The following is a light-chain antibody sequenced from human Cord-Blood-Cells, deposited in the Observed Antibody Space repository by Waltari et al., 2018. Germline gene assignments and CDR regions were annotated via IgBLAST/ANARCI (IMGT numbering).Light chain of an antibody. CDR3: CSYAGSSTAL. V-gene: IGLV2-11*01. J-gene: IGLJ7*01. CDR1: SSDVGGYNY. CDR2: DVS. Sequence: QSALTQPRSVSGSPGQPVTISCTGTSSDVGGYNYVSWYQQHPGKAPTLMFYDVSKRPSRVPDRFSGAKSGDTASLTISWLQAEDEADYYGCSYAGSSTALFGGGTPLTVL.